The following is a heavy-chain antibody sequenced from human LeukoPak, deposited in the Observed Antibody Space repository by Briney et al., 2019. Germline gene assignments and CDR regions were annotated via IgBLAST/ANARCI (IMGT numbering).Heavy chain of an antibody. J-gene: IGHJ4*02. Sequence: PGGSLRLSCAASGFTFSSYAMSWVRQAPGKGLEWVSAISGSGGSTYYADSVKGRFTISRDNSKNTLYLQMNSLRAEDTAVYYCAKVAGTFAAAGQSLFDYWGQGTLVTVSS. CDR1: GFTFSSYA. V-gene: IGHV3-23*01. CDR2: ISGSGGST. D-gene: IGHD6-13*01. CDR3: AKVAGTFAAAGQSLFDY.